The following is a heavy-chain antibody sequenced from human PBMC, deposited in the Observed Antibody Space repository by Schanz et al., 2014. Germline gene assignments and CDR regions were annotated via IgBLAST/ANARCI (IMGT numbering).Heavy chain of an antibody. CDR1: GFTFSNFG. Sequence: QVQLVESGGGVVQPGGSLRLSCAASGFTFSNFGIHWVRQAPGMGLEWVALIRSDERDKCYADSVKGRFSISRDNSKNTVYLQMNNVGVDDTATYYCVKTDAGWRFDYWGQGTLVIVSS. V-gene: IGHV3-30*02. J-gene: IGHJ4*02. CDR3: VKTDAGWRFDY. CDR2: IRSDERDK. D-gene: IGHD6-19*01.